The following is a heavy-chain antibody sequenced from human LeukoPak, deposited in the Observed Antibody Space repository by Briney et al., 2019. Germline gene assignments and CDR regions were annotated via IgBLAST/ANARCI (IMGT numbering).Heavy chain of an antibody. D-gene: IGHD6-13*01. J-gene: IGHJ3*02. CDR1: GFTFSDYY. CDR2: ISSSGSTI. V-gene: IGHV3-11*01. CDR3: VEDISAAAGGDGDAFDI. Sequence: PGGSLRLSCAASGFTFSDYYMSWIRQAPGKGLEWVSYISSSGSTIYYADSVKGRFTISRDNSKNTLYLQMNSLRAGDTAVYYCVEDISAAAGGDGDAFDIWGQGTMVTVSS.